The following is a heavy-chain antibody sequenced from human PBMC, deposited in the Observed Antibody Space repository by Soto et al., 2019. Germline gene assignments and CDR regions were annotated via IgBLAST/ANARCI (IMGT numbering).Heavy chain of an antibody. D-gene: IGHD6-19*01. CDR3: AMIDYSSGSDY. Sequence: QVQLVQSGAEVKKPGSSVKVSCKASGATFSSNPLSWVRQAPGQGLEWMGGIIPIFGTTKYAQKFQGRVTIIADESTTTAYMELSSLRSEDTAVYYCAMIDYSSGSDYWGQGTLVTVCS. CDR1: GATFSSNP. CDR2: IIPIFGTT. J-gene: IGHJ4*02. V-gene: IGHV1-69*01.